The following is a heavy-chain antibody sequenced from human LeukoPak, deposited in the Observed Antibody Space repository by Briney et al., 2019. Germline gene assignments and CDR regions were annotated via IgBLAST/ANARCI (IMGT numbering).Heavy chain of an antibody. D-gene: IGHD6-19*01. Sequence: GGSLRLSCAASGFTFSSYAMHWVRQAPGKGLEWAAVISYDGSNKYYADSVKGRFTISRDNSKNTLYLQMNSLRAEDTAVYYCARDYSSGWYWSYYGMDVWGQGTTVTVSS. J-gene: IGHJ6*02. CDR1: GFTFSSYA. V-gene: IGHV3-30-3*01. CDR2: ISYDGSNK. CDR3: ARDYSSGWYWSYYGMDV.